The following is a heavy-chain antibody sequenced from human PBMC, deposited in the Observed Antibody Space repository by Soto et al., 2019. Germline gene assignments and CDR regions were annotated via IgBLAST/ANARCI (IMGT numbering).Heavy chain of an antibody. CDR2: ISYDGSNK. Sequence: VGSLRLSCAASGFTFSSHGMHWVRQAPGKGLEWVAVISYDGSNKYYADSVKGRFTISRDNSKNTLYLQMNSLRAEDTAVYYCAKDRNGDSSGYYYYYGMDVWGQGTTVTVSS. CDR3: AKDRNGDSSGYYYYYGMDV. V-gene: IGHV3-30*18. CDR1: GFTFSSHG. J-gene: IGHJ6*02. D-gene: IGHD6-19*01.